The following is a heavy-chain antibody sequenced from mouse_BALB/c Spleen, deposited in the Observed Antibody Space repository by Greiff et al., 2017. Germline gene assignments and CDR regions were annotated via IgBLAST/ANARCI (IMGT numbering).Heavy chain of an antibody. Sequence: EVKLVESGGGLVQPGGSRKLSCAASGFTFSSFGMHWVRQAPEKGLEWVAYISSGSSTIYYADTVKGRFTISRDNPKNTLFLQMTSLRSEDTAMYYCARGRRGDYAMDYWGQGTSVTVSS. CDR2: ISSGSSTI. J-gene: IGHJ4*01. CDR3: ARGRRGDYAMDY. D-gene: IGHD2-12*01. V-gene: IGHV5-17*02. CDR1: GFTFSSFG.